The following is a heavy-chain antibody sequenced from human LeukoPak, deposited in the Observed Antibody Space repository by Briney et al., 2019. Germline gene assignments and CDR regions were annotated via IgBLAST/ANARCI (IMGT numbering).Heavy chain of an antibody. CDR1: GGSISSTGHY. CDR2: IYYSGST. D-gene: IGHD6-6*01. J-gene: IGHJ4*02. CDR3: ARDRGSSPDYFDY. V-gene: IGHV4-39*07. Sequence: KPSETLSLTCSVSGGSISSTGHYWGWIRQPPGKGLEWIGNIYYSGSTFYNPSLKSRVTISLDTSKNQFSLKLSSVTAADTAVYYCARDRGSSPDYFDYWGQGTLVTVSS.